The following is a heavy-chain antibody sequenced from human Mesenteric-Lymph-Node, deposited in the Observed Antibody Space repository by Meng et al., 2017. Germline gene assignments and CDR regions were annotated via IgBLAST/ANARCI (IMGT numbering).Heavy chain of an antibody. CDR3: ARVDGGYYYDSPSPEGLAFDY. CDR2: INPSGGST. D-gene: IGHD3-22*01. J-gene: IGHJ4*02. CDR1: GYTFTSYY. V-gene: IGHV1-46*01. Sequence: ASVKVSCKASGYTFTSYYMHWVRQAPGQGLEWMGIINPSGGSTSYAQKFQGRVTTTRDTSTSTVYMELSSLGSDDTAVYYCARVDGGYYYDSPSPEGLAFDYWGQGTLVTVSS.